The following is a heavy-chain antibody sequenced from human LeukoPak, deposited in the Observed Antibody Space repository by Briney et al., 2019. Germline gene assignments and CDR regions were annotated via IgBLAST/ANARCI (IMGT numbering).Heavy chain of an antibody. Sequence: GSLRLSCAASGFTVSSNYMSWIRQPPGKGLEWIGYIYYSGSTNYNPSLKSRVTISVDTSKNQFSLKLSSVTAADTAVYYCAGGRITMVRGVMEYWGQGTLVTVSS. V-gene: IGHV4-59*02. D-gene: IGHD3-10*01. CDR2: IYYSGST. CDR1: GFTVSSNY. CDR3: AGGRITMVRGVMEY. J-gene: IGHJ4*02.